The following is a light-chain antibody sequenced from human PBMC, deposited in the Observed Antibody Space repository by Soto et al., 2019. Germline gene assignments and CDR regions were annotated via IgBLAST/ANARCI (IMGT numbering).Light chain of an antibody. Sequence: EVVMTQSPATLSVSPGERATLSCRASQSVNANLAWYQQKPGQAPRLRIHGASNRATGIPARFSGSGLGTEFILTISSLQSEDFAVYYCQQYNTWLWTFGQGTKVEI. CDR3: QQYNTWLWT. CDR1: QSVNAN. J-gene: IGKJ1*01. CDR2: GAS. V-gene: IGKV3-15*01.